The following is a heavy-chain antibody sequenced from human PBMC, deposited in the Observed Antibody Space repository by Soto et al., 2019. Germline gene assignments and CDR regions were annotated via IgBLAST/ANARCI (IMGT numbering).Heavy chain of an antibody. CDR1: GYTFTDFY. CDR2: INPKTGDT. Sequence: QEQLVQSGTEVTKPGASVTVSCKSSGYTFTDFYLHWLRQAPGQGLEWVGWINPKTGDTKSSQKFQGRVTMSRDTSVSTAYMDLTSLTSDDTAMYYCATGTNGTTGWYHPWGQGTRVNVSS. D-gene: IGHD1-1*01. V-gene: IGHV1-2*02. J-gene: IGHJ5*02. CDR3: ATGTNGTTGWYHP.